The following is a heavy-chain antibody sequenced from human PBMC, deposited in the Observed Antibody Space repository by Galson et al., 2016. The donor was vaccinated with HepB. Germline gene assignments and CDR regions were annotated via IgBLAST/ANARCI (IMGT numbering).Heavy chain of an antibody. CDR2: IYYSGST. D-gene: IGHD6-19*01. CDR1: GGSISSGGYY. Sequence: TLSLTCTVSGGSISSGGYYWSWIRQHPGKGLEWIGYIYYSGSTHYNPSLKSRVTMSVDTSKNQFSLRLTSVTAADTAVYYCARDCTSSCWKFDPWGQGTLVTVSS. V-gene: IGHV4-31*03. J-gene: IGHJ5*02. CDR3: ARDCTSSCWKFDP.